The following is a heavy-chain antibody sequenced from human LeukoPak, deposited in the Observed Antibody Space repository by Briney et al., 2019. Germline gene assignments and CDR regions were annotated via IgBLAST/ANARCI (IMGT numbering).Heavy chain of an antibody. Sequence: PSETQSLTCAVYGGSFSGYYWSWIRQPPGKGLEWIGEINHSGSTNYNPSLKSRVTISVDTSKNQFSLKLSSVTAADTAVYYCARVQWWFYYYGMDVWGQGTTVTVSS. V-gene: IGHV4-34*01. J-gene: IGHJ6*02. CDR1: GGSFSGYY. CDR3: ARVQWWFYYYGMDV. D-gene: IGHD2-15*01. CDR2: INHSGST.